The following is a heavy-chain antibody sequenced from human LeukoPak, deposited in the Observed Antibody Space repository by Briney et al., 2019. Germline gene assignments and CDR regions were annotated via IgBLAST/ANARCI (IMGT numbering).Heavy chain of an antibody. CDR3: ARLLPASRHYFDY. D-gene: IGHD2-15*01. CDR1: GLTVSSEY. Sequence: PGGSLRLSCAAYGLTVSSEYLAWVRQAPGKGLEWISVIYGAGATYYADSVQGRFTISRDTYSNALYLQMNSLRVEDTAVYHCARLLPASRHYFDYWGQGTLDTVSS. CDR2: IYGAGAT. V-gene: IGHV3-53*01. J-gene: IGHJ4*02.